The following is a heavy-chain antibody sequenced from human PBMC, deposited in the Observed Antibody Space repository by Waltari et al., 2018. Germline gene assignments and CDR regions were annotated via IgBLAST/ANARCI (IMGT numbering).Heavy chain of an antibody. CDR2: IIPIFCTA. Sequence: VQLVQSGAAVKKPGSSVKVSCKASGSTYSSYTISRVRQAPGTVLGWMGGIIPIFCTANYSQKFQCRVTISADESSSTAYMELSSLRSEDTAVYYCARGAGIAEYFDYLGQGTLVTVSS. CDR3: ARGAGIAEYFDY. V-gene: IGHV1-69*01. CDR1: GSTYSSYT. D-gene: IGHD6-13*01. J-gene: IGHJ4*02.